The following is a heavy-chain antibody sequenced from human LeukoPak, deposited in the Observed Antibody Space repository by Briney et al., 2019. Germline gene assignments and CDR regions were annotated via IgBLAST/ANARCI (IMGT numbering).Heavy chain of an antibody. V-gene: IGHV4-39*01. D-gene: IGHD5-24*01. CDR3: AKGDRDGYNWELFDY. J-gene: IGHJ4*02. Sequence: SSETLSLTWTVSGGSISSSSYYWGWIRQPPGKGLEWIGSIYYSGSTYYNPSLKSRVTISVDTSKNQFSLKLSSVTAADTAVYYCAKGDRDGYNWELFDYWGQGTLVTVSS. CDR2: IYYSGST. CDR1: GGSISSSSYY.